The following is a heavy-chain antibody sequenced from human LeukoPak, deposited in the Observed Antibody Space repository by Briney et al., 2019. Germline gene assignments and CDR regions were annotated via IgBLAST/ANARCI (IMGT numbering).Heavy chain of an antibody. CDR1: GGPISTYY. D-gene: IGHD6-19*01. J-gene: IGHJ4*02. Sequence: SETLSLTCTVSGGPISTYYWSWIRQPPGKGLEWIGYINYSGNTNYNPSLKGRVTISVDKSKNQFSLNLNSVTAADTAVYYCARRRGQWLVPFDYWGQGTLVTVSS. CDR2: INYSGNT. V-gene: IGHV4-59*01. CDR3: ARRRGQWLVPFDY.